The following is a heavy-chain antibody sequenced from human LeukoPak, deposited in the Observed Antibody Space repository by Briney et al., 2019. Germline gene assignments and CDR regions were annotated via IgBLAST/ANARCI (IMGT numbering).Heavy chain of an antibody. CDR2: ISGSGGST. CDR3: AKARYCSGGSCYSDY. CDR1: GSTFSSYA. J-gene: IGHJ4*02. D-gene: IGHD2-15*01. Sequence: GGSLRLSCAASGSTFSSYAMSWVRQAPGKGLEWVSGISGSGGSTYYADSVKGRFTISRDNSKNTLYLQMNSLRAEDTAVYYCAKARYCSGGSCYSDYWGQGTLVTVSS. V-gene: IGHV3-23*01.